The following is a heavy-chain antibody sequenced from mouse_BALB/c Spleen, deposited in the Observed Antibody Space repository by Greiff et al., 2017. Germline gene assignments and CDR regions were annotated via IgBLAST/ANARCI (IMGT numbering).Heavy chain of an antibody. CDR1: GFTFSSFG. J-gene: IGHJ4*01. CDR2: ISSGSSTI. D-gene: IGHD3-1*01. CDR3: ARSGGLRGYAMDD. Sequence: EVQLVESGGGLVQPGGSRKLSCAASGFTFSSFGMHWVRQAPEKGLEWVAYISSGSSTIYYADTVKGRFTISRDNPKNTLFLQMTSLRSEDTAMYYCARSGGLRGYAMDDWGQGTSVTVSS. V-gene: IGHV5-17*02.